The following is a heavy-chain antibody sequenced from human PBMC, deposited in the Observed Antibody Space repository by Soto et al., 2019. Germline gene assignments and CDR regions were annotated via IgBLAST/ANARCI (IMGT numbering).Heavy chain of an antibody. V-gene: IGHV3-30*03. J-gene: IGHJ2*01. CDR1: GFTFSSYA. CDR2: ISYYGSNT. Sequence: GGSLRLSCAASGFTFSSYAMRWVRQAPGKGLDCVSVISYYGSNTYYAASVKGLFTISRDNSNYTLYLQINSLRAEDTAVYYCASSRDFELWGRGTLVTVSS. CDR3: ASSRDFEL.